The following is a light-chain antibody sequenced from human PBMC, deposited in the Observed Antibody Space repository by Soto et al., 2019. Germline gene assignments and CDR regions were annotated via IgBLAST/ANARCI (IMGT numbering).Light chain of an antibody. CDR1: SSDVGGYNY. J-gene: IGLJ1*01. CDR3: SSYTSSSSNV. V-gene: IGLV2-14*01. Sequence: QSVLTQPASASGSPGQSITISCTGTSSDVGGYNYVSWYQQYPGKAPKLMIFDVSYRPSGVSNRFSGSKSGNTASLTISGLQAEDEADYYCSSYTSSSSNVFGTGTKVTVL. CDR2: DVS.